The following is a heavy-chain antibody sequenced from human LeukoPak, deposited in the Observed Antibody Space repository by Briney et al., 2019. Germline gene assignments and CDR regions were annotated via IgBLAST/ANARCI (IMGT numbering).Heavy chain of an antibody. D-gene: IGHD5-24*01. CDR1: GYTFSGYY. V-gene: IGHV1-2*02. CDR3: ARDQMATAFADAFDI. J-gene: IGHJ3*02. Sequence: ASVKVSCKASGYTFSGYYMHWVRQAPGQGLEWMGWINPNSGGTNYAQKFQGRVTMTRDTSISTAYMELSRLRSDDTAVYYCARDQMATAFADAFDIWGQGTMVTVSS. CDR2: INPNSGGT.